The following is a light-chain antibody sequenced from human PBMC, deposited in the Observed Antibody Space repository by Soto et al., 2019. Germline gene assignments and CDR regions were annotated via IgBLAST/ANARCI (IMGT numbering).Light chain of an antibody. CDR2: GAS. V-gene: IGKV3-20*01. CDR1: QSISSSY. CDR3: HQYGSAPAWT. J-gene: IGKJ1*01. Sequence: EIVLTQSPGTLSLFPGERATLSCRASQSISSSYLAWYQQKPGQAPRLLIHGASNRATGIPDRFSGAGSGTDFTLTISRLEPEDFAVYYCHQYGSAPAWTFGQGTKVEI.